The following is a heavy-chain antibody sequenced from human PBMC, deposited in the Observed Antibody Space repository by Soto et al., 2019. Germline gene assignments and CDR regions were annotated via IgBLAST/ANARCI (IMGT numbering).Heavy chain of an antibody. CDR2: IWYDGSNK. D-gene: IGHD4-17*01. CDR3: ARDRGYGDRNAAFDI. V-gene: IGHV3-33*01. Sequence: PGGSLRLSCAASGFTFSSYGMHWVRQAPGKGLEWVAVIWYDGSNKYYADSVKGRFTISRDNSKNTLYLQMNSLRAEDTAVYYCARDRGYGDRNAAFDIWGQGTMVTVSS. CDR1: GFTFSSYG. J-gene: IGHJ3*02.